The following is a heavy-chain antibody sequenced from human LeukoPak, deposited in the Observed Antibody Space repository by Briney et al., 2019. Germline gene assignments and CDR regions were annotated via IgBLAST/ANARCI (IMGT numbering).Heavy chain of an antibody. CDR2: VYPGDSET. J-gene: IGHJ4*02. D-gene: IGHD6-6*01. CDR1: GYSFTSYW. V-gene: IGHV5-51*01. Sequence: GESLKISCKGSGYSFTSYWIGWVRQMPGRGLEWMGIVYPGDSETRYSPSFQGQVTISADKSINTAYLQWSSLRASDTAIYYCATTSRHFDYWGQETLVTVSS. CDR3: ATTSRHFDY.